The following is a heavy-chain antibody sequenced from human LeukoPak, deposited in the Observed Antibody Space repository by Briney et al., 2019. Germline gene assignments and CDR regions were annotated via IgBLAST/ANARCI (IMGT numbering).Heavy chain of an antibody. J-gene: IGHJ4*02. CDR2: IIPIFGTA. CDR3: ARDSYYLESSGYFYY. CDR1: GGTFSSYA. V-gene: IGHV1-69*05. Sequence: GSSVKVSCKASGGTFSSYAISWVRQAPGQGLEWMGGIIPIFGTANYAQKFQGRVTITTDESTSTAYMELSSLRSEDTAVYYCARDSYYLESSGYFYYWGQGTLVTVSS. D-gene: IGHD3-22*01.